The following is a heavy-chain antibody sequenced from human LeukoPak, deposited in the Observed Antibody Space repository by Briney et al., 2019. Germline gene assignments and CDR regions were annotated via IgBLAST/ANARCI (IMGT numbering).Heavy chain of an antibody. Sequence: GGSLRLSCAASGFTFSNYAMSWVRQAPGKGLEWVSTISGSGGSTYYADSVKGRFTISRDSSKSTLYLQMDSLRAEDTAVYYCARSWFGAEYWGQGTLVTVSS. CDR2: ISGSGGST. J-gene: IGHJ4*02. V-gene: IGHV3-23*01. CDR3: ARSWFGAEY. D-gene: IGHD3-10*01. CDR1: GFTFSNYA.